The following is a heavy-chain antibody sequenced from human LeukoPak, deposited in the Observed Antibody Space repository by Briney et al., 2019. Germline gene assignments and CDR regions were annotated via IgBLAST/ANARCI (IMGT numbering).Heavy chain of an antibody. CDR1: GGSISSSSYY. Sequence: SETLSLTCTVSGGSISSSSYYWGWIRQPPGKGLEWIGSIYYSGSTYYNPSLKSRVTISVDTSKNQFSLKLSSVTAADTAVYYCARETATVTTPGQNWYYYYMDVWGKGTTVTVSS. V-gene: IGHV4-39*07. D-gene: IGHD4-17*01. CDR2: IYYSGST. J-gene: IGHJ6*03. CDR3: ARETATVTTPGQNWYYYYMDV.